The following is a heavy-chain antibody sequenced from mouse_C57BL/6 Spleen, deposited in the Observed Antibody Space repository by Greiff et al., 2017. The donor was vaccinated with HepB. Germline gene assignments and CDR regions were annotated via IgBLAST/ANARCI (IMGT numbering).Heavy chain of an antibody. CDR1: GFTFSDYY. D-gene: IGHD2-5*01. CDR3: ARGDYSNYAFDY. V-gene: IGHV5-16*01. Sequence: EVQLVESEGGLVQPGSSMKLSCTASGFTFSDYYMAWVRQVPEKGLEWVANINYDGSSTYYLDSLKSRFIISRDNAKNILYLQMSSLKSEDTATYYCARGDYSNYAFDYWGQGTTLTVSS. J-gene: IGHJ2*01. CDR2: INYDGSST.